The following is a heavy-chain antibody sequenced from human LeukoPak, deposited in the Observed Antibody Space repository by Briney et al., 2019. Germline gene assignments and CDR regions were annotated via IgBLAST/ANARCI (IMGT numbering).Heavy chain of an antibody. V-gene: IGHV3-7*01. J-gene: IGHJ3*02. Sequence: GGSLRLSCAASGFTFSSYWMSWVRQAPGKGLEWVANIKQDGSEKYYVDSVKGRFTISRDNSKNTLYLQMNSLRTEDTAVYYRAKVRGGIIGTQDAFDIWGQGTMVTVSS. CDR1: GFTFSSYW. CDR3: AKVRGGIIGTQDAFDI. CDR2: IKQDGSEK. D-gene: IGHD1-20*01.